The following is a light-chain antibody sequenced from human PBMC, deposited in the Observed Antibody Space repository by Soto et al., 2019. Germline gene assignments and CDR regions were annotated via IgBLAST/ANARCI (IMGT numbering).Light chain of an antibody. J-gene: IGKJ5*01. Sequence: EIVLTQSPATLSFSPGERATLSCRASQSVSSYLAWYQQKPGQTPRLLIYDASNRATGIPARFSGSGSGTDFTLTISSLEPEDFAVYYGQQRTSWPITFGQGTRLEMK. V-gene: IGKV3-11*01. CDR3: QQRTSWPIT. CDR2: DAS. CDR1: QSVSSY.